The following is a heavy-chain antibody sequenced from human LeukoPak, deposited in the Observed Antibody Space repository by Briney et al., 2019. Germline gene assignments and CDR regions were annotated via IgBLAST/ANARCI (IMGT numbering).Heavy chain of an antibody. CDR3: ARENYCNGGSCYAEAFEI. CDR2: IHYSGGT. Sequence: PSQTLSLTCTVSGGSISSGDYYWSWIRQPPGKGLEWIADIHYSGGTYYNPSLKNRVTISVDTSENQFSLKLSSVTAADTAVYFCARENYCNGGSCYAEAFEIWGQGTLVTVSS. D-gene: IGHD2-15*01. V-gene: IGHV4-30-4*01. CDR1: GGSISSGDYY. J-gene: IGHJ3*02.